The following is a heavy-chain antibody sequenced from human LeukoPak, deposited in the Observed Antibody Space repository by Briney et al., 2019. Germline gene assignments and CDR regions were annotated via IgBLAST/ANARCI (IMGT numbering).Heavy chain of an antibody. CDR1: GFTVSSNY. D-gene: IGHD3-3*01. Sequence: LRLSCAASGFTVSSNYMSWVRQPPGKGLEWIGSIYYSGSTYYNPSLKSRVTISVDTSKNQFSLKLSSVTAADTAVYYCARDQGITIFGVVIAFDIWGQGTMVTVSS. CDR3: ARDQGITIFGVVIAFDI. V-gene: IGHV4-39*07. J-gene: IGHJ3*02. CDR2: IYYSGST.